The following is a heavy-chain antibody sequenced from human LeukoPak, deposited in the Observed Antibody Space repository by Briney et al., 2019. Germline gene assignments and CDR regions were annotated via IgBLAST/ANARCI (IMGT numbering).Heavy chain of an antibody. Sequence: GGSLRLSCAASGFIFNIYGMHWVRKAPGKGLEWVAVIAYDGSIEDYANSVKGRFTISRDNSKNTLYLQMNSLRAEDTAVYFCAKDFWRGSYFDYWGQGTLVTVSS. D-gene: IGHD1-26*01. V-gene: IGHV3-30*18. CDR2: IAYDGSIE. CDR1: GFIFNIYG. CDR3: AKDFWRGSYFDY. J-gene: IGHJ4*02.